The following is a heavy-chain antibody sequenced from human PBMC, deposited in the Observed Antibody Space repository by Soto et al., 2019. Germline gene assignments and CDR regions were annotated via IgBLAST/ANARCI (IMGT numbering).Heavy chain of an antibody. D-gene: IGHD6-6*01. Sequence: ASVKVSCKASGGTFSSYAISWVRQAPGQGLEWMGGIIPIFGTANYAQKFQGRVTITADESTSTAYMELSSLRSEDTAVYYCARDTYSSSSEYYYYGMDVWGQGTTVTVSS. V-gene: IGHV1-69*13. CDR1: GGTFSSYA. CDR3: ARDTYSSSSEYYYYGMDV. J-gene: IGHJ6*02. CDR2: IIPIFGTA.